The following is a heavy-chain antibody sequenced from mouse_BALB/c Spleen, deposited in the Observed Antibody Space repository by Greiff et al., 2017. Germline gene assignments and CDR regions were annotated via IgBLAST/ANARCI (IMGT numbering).Heavy chain of an antibody. CDR3: YYYGSSWYFDV. CDR2: IYPSDSYT. J-gene: IGHJ1*01. D-gene: IGHD1-1*01. Sequence: VQLQQPGAELVRPGASVKLSCKASGYTFTSYWINWVKQRPGQGLEWIGNIYPSDSYTNYNQKFKDKATLTVDKSSSTAYMQLSSPTSEDSAVYYCYYYGSSWYFDVWGAGTTVTVSS. V-gene: IGHV1-69*02. CDR1: GYTFTSYW.